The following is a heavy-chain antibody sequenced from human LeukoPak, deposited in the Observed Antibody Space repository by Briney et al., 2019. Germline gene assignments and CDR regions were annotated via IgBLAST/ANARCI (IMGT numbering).Heavy chain of an antibody. CDR2: ISYDGSNK. J-gene: IGHJ6*04. D-gene: IGHD2-2*01. V-gene: IGHV3-30*18. Sequence: PGGSLRLSRAASGFTFSSYGMHWVRQAPGKGLEWVAVISYDGSNKYYADSVKGRFTISRDNSKNTLYLQMNSLRAEDTAVYYCAKDSRSAAVYYYYGMDVWGKGTTVTVSS. CDR3: AKDSRSAAVYYYYGMDV. CDR1: GFTFSSYG.